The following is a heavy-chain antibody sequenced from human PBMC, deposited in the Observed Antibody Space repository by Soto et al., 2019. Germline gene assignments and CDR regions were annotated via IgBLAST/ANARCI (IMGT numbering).Heavy chain of an antibody. D-gene: IGHD5-18*01. CDR2: IYYSGST. Sequence: PSETLSLTCILSGHSISNYYWIWLRQPPGKGLEWIGYIYYSGSTNYNPSLTSRVTISVDTSKNQFSLKLSSVTAADTAVYYCARHRYSYGVYYFDYWGQGTTVTVSS. CDR1: GHSISNYY. V-gene: IGHV4-59*08. CDR3: ARHRYSYGVYYFDY. J-gene: IGHJ4*03.